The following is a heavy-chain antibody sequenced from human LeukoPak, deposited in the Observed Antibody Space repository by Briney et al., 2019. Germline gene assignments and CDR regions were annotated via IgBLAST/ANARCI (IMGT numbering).Heavy chain of an antibody. Sequence: SETLSLTCVVSGYSISNGWWWSWVRQPPGKGLEWIGEVYHSGSTNYNPSLKSRVSISVDKSKNQFSLKLTSVTAADTAVYYCARAGNNWFDPWGQGTLVTVSS. V-gene: IGHV4-4*02. CDR1: GYSISNGWW. CDR2: VYHSGST. J-gene: IGHJ5*02. CDR3: ARAGNNWFDP.